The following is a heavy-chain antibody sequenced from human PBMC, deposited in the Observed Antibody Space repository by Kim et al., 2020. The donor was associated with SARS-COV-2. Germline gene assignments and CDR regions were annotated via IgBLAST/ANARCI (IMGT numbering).Heavy chain of an antibody. Sequence: LKSRVTISVDRSKNQFSLKLSSVTAADTAVYYCARGGYDSSGYRPGYFDYWGQGTLVTVSS. D-gene: IGHD3-22*01. V-gene: IGHV4-30-2*01. CDR3: ARGGYDSSGYRPGYFDY. J-gene: IGHJ4*02.